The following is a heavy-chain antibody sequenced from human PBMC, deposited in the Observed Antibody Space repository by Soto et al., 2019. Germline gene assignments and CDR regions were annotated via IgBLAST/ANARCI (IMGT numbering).Heavy chain of an antibody. V-gene: IGHV3-30*18. CDR1: GFSFSRYC. J-gene: IGHJ6*02. Sequence: WVSRTLSCAACGFSFSRYCMHCDRQAPGKGLEWVAVISYDGSNKYYADSVKGRFTISRDNSKNTLYLQMNSLRAEDTAVYYCAKDRRPNYYYGMDVWGQGTTVTDSS. D-gene: IGHD6-25*01. CDR3: AKDRRPNYYYGMDV. CDR2: ISYDGSNK.